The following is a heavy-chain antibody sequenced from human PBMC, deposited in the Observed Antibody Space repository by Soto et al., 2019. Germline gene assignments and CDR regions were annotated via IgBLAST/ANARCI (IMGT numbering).Heavy chain of an antibody. CDR2: IYYSGST. CDR1: GGSISSGDYY. CDR3: ARDGDKDRGVISLDY. D-gene: IGHD3-10*01. J-gene: IGHJ4*02. Sequence: PSETLSLTCTVSGGSISSGDYYWSWIRQPPGKGLEWIGYIYYSGSTYYNPSLKSRVTISVDTSKNQFSLKLSSVTAADTAVYYCARDGDKDRGVISLDYWGQGTLVTVSS. V-gene: IGHV4-30-4*01.